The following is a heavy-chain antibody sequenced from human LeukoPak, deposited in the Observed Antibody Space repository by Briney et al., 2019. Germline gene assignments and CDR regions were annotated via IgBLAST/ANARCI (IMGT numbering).Heavy chain of an antibody. CDR3: ARGVEPLAANTLAY. D-gene: IGHD1-14*01. Sequence: PGGSLRLSCAASGFTVITNDMRWVRQAPGKGLEWVSVLYSDGNTKYADSVQGRFTISRDNSKNTLYLEMNSLSPDDTAVYYCARGVEPLAANTLAYWGQGTLVTVSS. V-gene: IGHV3-53*01. J-gene: IGHJ4*02. CDR2: LYSDGNT. CDR1: GFTVITND.